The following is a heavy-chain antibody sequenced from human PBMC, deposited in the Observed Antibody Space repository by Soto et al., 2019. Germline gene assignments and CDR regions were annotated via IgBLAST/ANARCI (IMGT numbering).Heavy chain of an antibody. J-gene: IGHJ5*02. D-gene: IGHD3-22*01. Sequence: QVQLVQSGAEVKKPVASVKVSCKASGYTFTNYYMHWVRQAPGQGLEWMGVLHPSGGSTSYAQKSQDRVTMTRDTSTSTVYMELSSLRSADTAVYYCARAGTMTVVVPELTNWFDPWGQGTLVTVSS. V-gene: IGHV1-46*03. CDR1: GYTFTNYY. CDR3: ARAGTMTVVVPELTNWFDP. CDR2: LHPSGGST.